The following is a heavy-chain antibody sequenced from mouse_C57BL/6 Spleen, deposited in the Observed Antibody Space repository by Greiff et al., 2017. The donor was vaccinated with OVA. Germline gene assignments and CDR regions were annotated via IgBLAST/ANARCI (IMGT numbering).Heavy chain of an antibody. V-gene: IGHV1-76*01. J-gene: IGHJ4*01. CDR2: IYPGSGNT. D-gene: IGHD2-3*01. CDR3: ARYEKSDYDAMDY. CDR1: GYTFTDYY. Sequence: QVQLKESGAELVRPGASVKLSCKASGYTFTDYYINWVKQRPGQGLEWIARIYPGSGNTSYNEKFKGKATLTAEKSSSTAYMQLSSLTSEDSAVYFCARYEKSDYDAMDYWGQGTSVTVSS.